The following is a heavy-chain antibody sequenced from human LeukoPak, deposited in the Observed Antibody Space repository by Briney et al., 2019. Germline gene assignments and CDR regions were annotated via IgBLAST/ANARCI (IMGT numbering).Heavy chain of an antibody. J-gene: IGHJ4*02. D-gene: IGHD6-13*01. V-gene: IGHV1-2*02. CDR2: INPNNGDT. CDR3: ARSIAAAGTLPFDY. Sequence: ASVKVPCKASGYTFTGYYMHWVRQAPGQGLEWMGWINPNNGDTNYAQKFQGRVTMTRDTSISTAYMELSRLRSDGTAVYYCARSIAAAGTLPFDYWGQGTLVTVSS. CDR1: GYTFTGYY.